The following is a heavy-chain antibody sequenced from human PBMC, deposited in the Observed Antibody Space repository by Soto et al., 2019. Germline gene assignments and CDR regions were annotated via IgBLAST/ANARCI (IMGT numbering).Heavy chain of an antibody. V-gene: IGHV1-8*01. CDR2: MNPNSGNT. J-gene: IGHJ5*02. D-gene: IGHD4-17*01. CDR1: GYTFTSYD. Sequence: QVQLVQSGAEVKKPGASVKVSCKASGYTFTSYDINWVRQATGQGLEWMGWMNPNSGNTGYAQKFQGRVTRTRNTSISTAYMELSSLRSEDTAVYYCARGYWVTTVSRMYNWFDPWGQGTLVTVSS. CDR3: ARGYWVTTVSRMYNWFDP.